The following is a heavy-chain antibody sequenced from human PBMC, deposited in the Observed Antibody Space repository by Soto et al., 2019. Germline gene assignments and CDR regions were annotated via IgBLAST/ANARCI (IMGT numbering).Heavy chain of an antibody. V-gene: IGHV3-23*01. CDR1: GFTFSSYA. Sequence: GGALRLSCAASGFTFSSYAMSWVRQAPGKGLEWVSAISGSGGSTYYADSVKGRFTISRDNSKNTLYLQVNSLRAEDTAVYYCAKIAVAGKYNWFDPWGQGTLVTVSS. J-gene: IGHJ5*02. CDR2: ISGSGGST. CDR3: AKIAVAGKYNWFDP. D-gene: IGHD6-19*01.